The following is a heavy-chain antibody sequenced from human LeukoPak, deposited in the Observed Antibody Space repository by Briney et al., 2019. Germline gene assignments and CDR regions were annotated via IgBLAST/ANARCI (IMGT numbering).Heavy chain of an antibody. D-gene: IGHD2-21*02. CDR2: IYHSGST. CDR3: ARDLCRDGYCGGDQVGAAFDI. J-gene: IGHJ3*02. Sequence: KSSETLSLTCAVYGGSFSGYYWSWIRQPPGKGLEWIGEIYHSGSTNYNPSLKSRVTISVDKSKTQFSLKLSSVTAADTAVYYCARDLCRDGYCGGDQVGAAFDIWGQGTMVTVSS. CDR1: GGSFSGYY. V-gene: IGHV4-34*01.